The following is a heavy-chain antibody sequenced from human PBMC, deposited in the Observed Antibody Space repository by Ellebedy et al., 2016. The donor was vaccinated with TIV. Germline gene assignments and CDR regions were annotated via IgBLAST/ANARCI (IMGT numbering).Heavy chain of an antibody. CDR2: IVVGSGNT. CDR3: AADRGAGELMDY. Sequence: SVKVSXKASGFTFTSSAVQWVRQARGQRLEWIGWIVVGSGNTNYAQKFQERVTITRDMSTSTAYMELSSLRSEDTAVYYCAADRGAGELMDYWGQGTLVTVSS. J-gene: IGHJ4*02. D-gene: IGHD3-16*01. CDR1: GFTFTSSA. V-gene: IGHV1-58*01.